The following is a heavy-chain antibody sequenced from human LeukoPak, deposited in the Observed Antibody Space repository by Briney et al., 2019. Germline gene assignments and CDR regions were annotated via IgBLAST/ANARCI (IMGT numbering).Heavy chain of an antibody. D-gene: IGHD2/OR15-2a*01. J-gene: IGHJ4*02. CDR1: GGTFSSYA. CDR2: INPNTDST. V-gene: IGHV1-69*10. Sequence: SVKVSCKASGGTFSSYAISWVRQAPGQGLVWMGQINPNTDSTNCARMFQGRVTMTADTSTSTVYMELNSLTSDDTAVYYCARDLSGWGNSIYWGQGTPVTVS. CDR3: ARDLSGWGNSIY.